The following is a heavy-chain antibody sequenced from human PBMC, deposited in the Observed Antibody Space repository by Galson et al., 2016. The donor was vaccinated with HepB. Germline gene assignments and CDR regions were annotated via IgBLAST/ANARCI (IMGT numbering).Heavy chain of an antibody. D-gene: IGHD3-16*01. CDR3: ARDPSRGGANAFDL. Sequence: SLRLSCAASGFTFSNYGMHWVRQAPGKGLEWVALIWYDGSNEYYADSVKGRFTISRDNSKNTLYLQMNSLRAEDTAVYYCARDPSRGGANAFDLWGQGTMVTVSS. V-gene: IGHV3-33*01. CDR1: GFTFSNYG. CDR2: IWYDGSNE. J-gene: IGHJ3*01.